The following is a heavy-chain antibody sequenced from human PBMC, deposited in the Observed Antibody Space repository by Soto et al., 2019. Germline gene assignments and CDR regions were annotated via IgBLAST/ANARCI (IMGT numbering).Heavy chain of an antibody. J-gene: IGHJ5*02. CDR1: GGSIGNSY. Sequence: SETLSLTCTVSGGSIGNSYWSWIRQSPGKGLEWIGYIYYSGSSNYNPSLKSRVSISADTSKNQFSLKLSSVTAADTAVYYCASFGVASMNWFDPW. D-gene: IGHD3-3*01. V-gene: IGHV4-59*08. CDR3: ASFGVASMNWFDP. CDR2: IYYSGSS.